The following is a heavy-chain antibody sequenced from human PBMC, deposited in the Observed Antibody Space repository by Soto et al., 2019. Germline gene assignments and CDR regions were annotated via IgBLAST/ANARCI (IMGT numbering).Heavy chain of an antibody. CDR3: VKEDGRNIPVSVEY. D-gene: IGHD1-26*01. J-gene: IGHJ4*02. V-gene: IGHV3-23*04. CDR2: IRGSAYST. Sequence: EVQLVESGGGSVQPGGSLRLSCAASGFTFSTYAMNWVRQAPGKGQEWVSAIRGSAYSTYYADSVKGRFSISRDNSKNTLYLEMNSLRVEDTAVYYCVKEDGRNIPVSVEYWGQGALVTVSS. CDR1: GFTFSTYA.